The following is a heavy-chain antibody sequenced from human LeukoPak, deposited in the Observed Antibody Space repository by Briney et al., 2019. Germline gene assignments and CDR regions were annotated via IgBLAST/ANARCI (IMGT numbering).Heavy chain of an antibody. V-gene: IGHV3-30*18. CDR1: GFTFSSYG. CDR3: AKGRGTGVTTPGAFDI. J-gene: IGHJ3*02. Sequence: PGGSLRLSCAASGFTFSSYGMHWVRQAPGKGLEWVAVISYDGSNKYYADSVKGRFTISRDNSKNTLYLQMNSLRAEDTAVYYCAKGRGTGVTTPGAFDIWGQGTMVTVSS. CDR2: ISYDGSNK. D-gene: IGHD1-26*01.